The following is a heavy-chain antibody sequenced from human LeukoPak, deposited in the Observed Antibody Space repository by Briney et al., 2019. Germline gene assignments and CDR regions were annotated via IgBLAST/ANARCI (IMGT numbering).Heavy chain of an antibody. V-gene: IGHV4-39*01. J-gene: IGHJ5*02. CDR1: GGSISGSSYY. CDR3: ARPGSSGWYTGNWFDP. CDR2: IYDSGIT. D-gene: IGHD6-19*01. Sequence: PSETLSLTCTVSGGSISGSSYYWGWIRQPPGKGLEWIGSIYDSGITYYNPSLKSRVIISVDTSKNQFSLKLSSVTAADTAVYYCARPGSSGWYTGNWFDPWSQGTLVTVSS.